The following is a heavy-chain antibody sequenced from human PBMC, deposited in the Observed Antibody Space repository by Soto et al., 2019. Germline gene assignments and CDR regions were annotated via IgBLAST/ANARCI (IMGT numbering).Heavy chain of an antibody. CDR2: SSYTGNT. V-gene: IGHV4-59*04. Sequence: PSETLSLTCTVSGGSISSYYWSWIRQPPGKGLQWIGSSSYTGNTYFNPSLRSRVTISVDTSKNQFSMRLTSVTAADTAVYYCARPDSSSWAAPFGSWGQGTLVTVPQ. D-gene: IGHD6-13*01. CDR1: GGSISSYY. CDR3: ARPDSSSWAAPFGS. J-gene: IGHJ4*02.